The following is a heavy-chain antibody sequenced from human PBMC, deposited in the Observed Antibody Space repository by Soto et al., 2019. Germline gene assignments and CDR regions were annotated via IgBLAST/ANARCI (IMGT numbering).Heavy chain of an antibody. J-gene: IGHJ5*02. CDR1: GGSISSGGYY. Sequence: QVQLQESGPGLVKPSQTLSLTCTVSGGSISSGGYYWSWIRQHPGKGLEWIGYIYYSGSTYYNPSLKSRVTISVDTSKNQFSRKLSSVTAADTAVYYCARATYGGGYNWFDPWGQGTLVTVSS. CDR3: ARATYGGGYNWFDP. V-gene: IGHV4-31*03. CDR2: IYYSGST. D-gene: IGHD3-10*02.